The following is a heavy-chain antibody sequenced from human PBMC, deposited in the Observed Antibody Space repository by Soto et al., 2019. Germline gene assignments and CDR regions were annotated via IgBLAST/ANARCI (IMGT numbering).Heavy chain of an antibody. Sequence: QVQLVESGGGVVQPGRSLRLSCAASGFTFSNCGMHWVRQAPGKGLEWVAVISYDGSNKYYADSVKGRFTISRDNFKNTVFLGMNSVRAEDTAVYYCAKAEGIVVVVAGIDQFEVDVWGQGTTVIVSS. CDR1: GFTFSNCG. D-gene: IGHD2-15*01. J-gene: IGHJ6*02. CDR3: AKAEGIVVVVAGIDQFEVDV. V-gene: IGHV3-30*18. CDR2: ISYDGSNK.